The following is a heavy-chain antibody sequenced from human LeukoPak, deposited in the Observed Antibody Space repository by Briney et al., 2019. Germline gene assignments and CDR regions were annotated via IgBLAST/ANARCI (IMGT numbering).Heavy chain of an antibody. CDR2: IIPIFGTA. CDR1: GGTFSSYA. Sequence: SVKVSCKASGGTFSSYAISWVRQAPGQGLEWMGGIIPIFGTANYAQKFQGRVAITTDESTTTAYLELSSLRSEDTAVYYCARAGRVTIFGVVTPSYMDVWGKGTTVTVSS. V-gene: IGHV1-69*05. J-gene: IGHJ6*03. CDR3: ARAGRVTIFGVVTPSYMDV. D-gene: IGHD3-3*01.